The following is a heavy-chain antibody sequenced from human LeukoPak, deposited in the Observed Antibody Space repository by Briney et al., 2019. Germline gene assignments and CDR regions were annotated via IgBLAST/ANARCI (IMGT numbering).Heavy chain of an antibody. V-gene: IGHV4-34*01. CDR3: ARESQPFDY. CDR1: GGSFSGYY. CDR2: INHSGST. D-gene: IGHD1-1*01. J-gene: IGHJ4*02. Sequence: SETLSLTCAVYGGSFSGYYWSWIRQPPGKGLEWIGEINHSGSTNYNPSLKSRVTMSVDTSKNQFSLKLSSVTAADTAVYYCARESQPFDYWGQGTLVTVSS.